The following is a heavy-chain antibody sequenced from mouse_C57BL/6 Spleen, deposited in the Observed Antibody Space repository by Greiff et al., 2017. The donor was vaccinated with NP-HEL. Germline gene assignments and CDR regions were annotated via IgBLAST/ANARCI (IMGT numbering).Heavy chain of an antibody. J-gene: IGHJ1*03. Sequence: EVKLMESGGGLVQPGGSLSLSCAASGFTFTDYYMSWVRQPPGKALEWLGFIRNKANGYTTEYSASVKGRFTISRDNSQSILYLQMNALRAEDSATYYCARSHYGSSYGYFDVWGTGTTVTVAS. D-gene: IGHD1-1*01. CDR1: GFTFTDYY. V-gene: IGHV7-3*01. CDR3: ARSHYGSSYGYFDV. CDR2: IRNKANGYTT.